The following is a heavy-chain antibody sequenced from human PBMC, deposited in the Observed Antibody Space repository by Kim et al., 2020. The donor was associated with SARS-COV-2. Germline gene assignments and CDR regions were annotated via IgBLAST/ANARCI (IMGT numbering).Heavy chain of an antibody. D-gene: IGHD6-13*01. V-gene: IGHV3-30*07. CDR3: ARDGSSWYEYYYYMDV. Sequence: SMKGRYTISRDNSKNTLYLQMNSLRAEDTAVYYCARDGSSWYEYYYYMDVWGKGTTVTVSS. J-gene: IGHJ6*03.